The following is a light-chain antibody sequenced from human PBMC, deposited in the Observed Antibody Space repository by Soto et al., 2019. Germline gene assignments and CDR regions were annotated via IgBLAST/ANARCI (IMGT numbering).Light chain of an antibody. CDR1: QSINNL. CDR3: QQYDSYPLT. CDR2: DVS. Sequence: DIQITQSPSTLSASVVDRVTITCRASQSINNLLAWYQQKPGKAPKFLIYDVSTLESGVPSRFSGSGSGTEFTLTISSLQPEDFATYYCQQYDSYPLTFGGGTKVDIK. J-gene: IGKJ4*01. V-gene: IGKV1-5*01.